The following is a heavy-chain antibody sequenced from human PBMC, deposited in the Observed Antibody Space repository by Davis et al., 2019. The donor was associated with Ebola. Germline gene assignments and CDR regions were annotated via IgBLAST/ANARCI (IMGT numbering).Heavy chain of an antibody. CDR1: GGSFSGYY. D-gene: IGHD6-6*01. CDR3: ARVGTIEARPDYYYYYGMDV. Sequence: MPSETLSLTCAVYGGSFSGYYWSWIRQPPGKGLEWIGEINHSGSTNYNPSLKSRVTISVDTSKNQFSLKLSSVTAADTAVYHCARVGTIEARPDYYYYYGMDVWGQGTTVTVSS. CDR2: INHSGST. J-gene: IGHJ6*02. V-gene: IGHV4-34*01.